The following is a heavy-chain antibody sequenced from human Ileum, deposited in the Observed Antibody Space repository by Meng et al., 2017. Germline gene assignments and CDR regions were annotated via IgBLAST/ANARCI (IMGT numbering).Heavy chain of an antibody. J-gene: IGHJ4*02. CDR1: IGFQKYL. V-gene: IGHV3-74*03. Sequence: GQLVWFRGGLVQPGGGPEPCLSGLWIGFQKYLFTLVSPGPREGLVWVSRINPDGSNTKYADFVKGRFTISRDNAKNTLYLQLNSLGAEDTAIYYCAKDIHWGASDYWGQGTLVTVSS. D-gene: IGHD7-27*01. CDR3: AKDIHWGASDY. CDR2: INPDGSNT.